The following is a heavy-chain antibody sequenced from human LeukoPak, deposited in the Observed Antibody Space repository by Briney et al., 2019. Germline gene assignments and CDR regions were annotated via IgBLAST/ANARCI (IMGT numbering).Heavy chain of an antibody. CDR2: IYSGGST. CDR3: ARGGPNYDYVWGSLGGAFDI. CDR1: GFTVSSNY. D-gene: IGHD3-16*01. V-gene: IGHV3-66*01. Sequence: GGSLRLSCAASGFTVSSNYMSWVRQAPGKGLEWVSVIYSGGSTYYADSVRGRFTISRDNSKNTLYLQMNSLRAEDTAVYYCARGGPNYDYVWGSLGGAFDIWGQGTMVTVSS. J-gene: IGHJ3*02.